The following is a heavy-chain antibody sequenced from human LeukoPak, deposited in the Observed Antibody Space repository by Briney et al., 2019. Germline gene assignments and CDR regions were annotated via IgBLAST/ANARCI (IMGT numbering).Heavy chain of an antibody. Sequence: ASVKVSCKASGYSFTSYDINWVRQATGQGLEWMGWMNPNSGNTGYAQKFQGRVTMTRNSSITTAYMELSSLRSEDTAVYYCARRHGRCSDGSCYYPDYWGQGTLVTVSS. CDR1: GYSFTSYD. D-gene: IGHD2-15*01. J-gene: IGHJ4*02. V-gene: IGHV1-8*01. CDR2: MNPNSGNT. CDR3: ARRHGRCSDGSCYYPDY.